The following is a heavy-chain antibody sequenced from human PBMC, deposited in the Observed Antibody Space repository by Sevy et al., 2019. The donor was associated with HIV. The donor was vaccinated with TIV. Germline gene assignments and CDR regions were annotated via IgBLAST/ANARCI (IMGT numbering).Heavy chain of an antibody. J-gene: IGHJ3*02. Sequence: GESLKISCKATGYMFSDYNMHWVRQAPGQGLEWMALINPNSGVTIYAQKFRGRVSLTRDTSMSTAYMELSALTSDDTAVYYCVREDNNAPRTLLSFDISGQGTLVTVSS. CDR1: GYMFSDYN. CDR3: VREDNNAPRTLLSFDI. V-gene: IGHV1-2*06. D-gene: IGHD1-20*01. CDR2: INPNSGVT.